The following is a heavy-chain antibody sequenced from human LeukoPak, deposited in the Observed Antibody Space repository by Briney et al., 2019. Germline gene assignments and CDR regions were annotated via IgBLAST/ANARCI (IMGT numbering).Heavy chain of an antibody. CDR3: ARDPGPNDFWSGPPYWYFDP. CDR1: GGSISSYY. D-gene: IGHD3-3*01. Sequence: SETLSLTCTVSGGSISSYYWSWIRQPPGKGLEWIGYIYYSGSTNYNPSLKSRVTISVDTSKNQFSLKLSSVTAADTAVYYCARDPGPNDFWSGPPYWYFDPWGRGTLVTVSS. J-gene: IGHJ2*01. V-gene: IGHV4-59*01. CDR2: IYYSGST.